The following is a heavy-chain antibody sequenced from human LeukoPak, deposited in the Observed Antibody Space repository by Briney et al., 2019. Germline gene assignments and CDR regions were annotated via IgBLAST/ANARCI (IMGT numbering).Heavy chain of an antibody. J-gene: IGHJ6*03. V-gene: IGHV3-30*04. CDR3: ARDQGEVLRYFDWLPSLGYYYMDV. CDR2: ISYDGSNK. D-gene: IGHD3-9*01. Sequence: GGSLRLSCAASGFTFSSYAMHWVRQAPGKGLEWVAVISYDGSNKYYADSVKGRFTISRDNSKNTLYLQMNSLRAEDTAVYYCARDQGEVLRYFDWLPSLGYYYMDVWGKGTTVTVSS. CDR1: GFTFSSYA.